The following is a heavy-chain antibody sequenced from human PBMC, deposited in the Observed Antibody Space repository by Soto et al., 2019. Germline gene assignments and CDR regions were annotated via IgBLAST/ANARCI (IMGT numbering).Heavy chain of an antibody. CDR2: IYSGGST. D-gene: IGHD3-16*01. CDR3: ARDPWAADY. Sequence: GGSLRLSCAASGFTFSSYAMSWVRQAPGKGLEWVSVIYSGGSTFYADSVRGRFTISRDNSKNTVNLQMNSLRAEVTAVYYCARDPWAADYWGQGTLVTVSS. J-gene: IGHJ4*02. V-gene: IGHV3-66*01. CDR1: GFTFSSYA.